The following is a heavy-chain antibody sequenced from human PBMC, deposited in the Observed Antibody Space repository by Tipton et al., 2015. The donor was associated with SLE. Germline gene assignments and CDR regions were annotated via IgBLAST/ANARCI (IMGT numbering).Heavy chain of an antibody. CDR3: ARGLLEPGDY. CDR1: GGSISSYY. D-gene: IGHD1-1*01. CDR2: INHSGST. Sequence: TLSLTCTVSGGSISSYYWSWIRQPPGKGLEWIGEINHSGSTNYNPSLKSRVTISVDTSKNQFSLKLNSVTAAGTAVYYCARGLLEPGDYWGQGTLVTVSS. V-gene: IGHV4-34*01. J-gene: IGHJ4*02.